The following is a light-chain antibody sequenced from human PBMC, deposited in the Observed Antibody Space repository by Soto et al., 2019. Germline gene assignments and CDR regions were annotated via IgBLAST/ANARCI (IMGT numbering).Light chain of an antibody. CDR2: EVT. J-gene: IGLJ2*01. CDR3: SSFTSSSTVV. CDR1: SSYVGIYKY. V-gene: IGLV2-14*01. Sequence: QSVLTQPASVSGSPGQSITISCTGTSSYVGIYKYVSWYQQHPGKAPNLMIYEVTNRPSGVSDRFSGSKSGNTASLTISGLQAEDEADYYCSSFTSSSTVVFGGGTKLTVL.